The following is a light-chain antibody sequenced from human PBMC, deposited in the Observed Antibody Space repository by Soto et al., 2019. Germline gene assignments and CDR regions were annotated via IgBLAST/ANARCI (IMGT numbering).Light chain of an antibody. V-gene: IGKV1-27*01. CDR1: QGINNY. Sequence: DIQMTQSPSSLSASVGDRVTITCRASQGINNYLAWYQQKPGKVPNLLIYSASTLQSGVPSRFSGSGSGTDFTLTISSLQPEXVATXXXXXXNGAPRAFGQGTKVEIK. CDR2: SAS. CDR3: XXXNGAPRA. J-gene: IGKJ1*01.